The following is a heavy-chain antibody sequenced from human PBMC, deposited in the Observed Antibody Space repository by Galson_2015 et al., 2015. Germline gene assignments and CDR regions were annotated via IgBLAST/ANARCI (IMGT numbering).Heavy chain of an antibody. V-gene: IGHV1-3*01. Sequence: SVKVSCKASGYTFTSYAMHWVRQAPGQRLEWMGWINAGNGNTKYSQKFQGRVTITRDTSASTAYMELSSLRSEDTAVYYCARDTRPVWAWGAFDIWGQGTMVTVSS. D-gene: IGHD7-27*01. CDR2: INAGNGNT. J-gene: IGHJ3*02. CDR3: ARDTRPVWAWGAFDI. CDR1: GYTFTSYA.